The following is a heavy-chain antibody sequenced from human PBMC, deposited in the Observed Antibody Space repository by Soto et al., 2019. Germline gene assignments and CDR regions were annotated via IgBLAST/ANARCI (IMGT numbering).Heavy chain of an antibody. V-gene: IGHV1-18*01. CDR1: GYTFTSYG. J-gene: IGHJ6*03. D-gene: IGHD3-10*01. CDR2: ISAYNGNT. CDR3: ARVWGPHLYYYMDV. Sequence: ASVKVSCKASGYTFTSYGISWVRQAPGQGLEWMGWISAYNGNTNYAQKLQGRVTMTTDTSTSTAYMELRSLRSDDTAVYYCARVWGPHLYYYMDVWGKGTTVTVSS.